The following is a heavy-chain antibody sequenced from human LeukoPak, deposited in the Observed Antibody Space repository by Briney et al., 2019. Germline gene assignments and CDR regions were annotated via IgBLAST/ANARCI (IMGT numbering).Heavy chain of an antibody. Sequence: GGSLRLSCAASGFTFSSYWMHWVRQAPGKGLVWVSRINSDGSSTSYADSVKGRFTISRDNAKNTLYLQMNSLRAEDTAVYYCVRGGTYYDFWSGYYQTDYYYYGMDVWGQGTTVTVSS. CDR1: GFTFSSYW. V-gene: IGHV3-74*01. D-gene: IGHD3-3*01. CDR2: INSDGSST. J-gene: IGHJ6*02. CDR3: VRGGTYYDFWSGYYQTDYYYYGMDV.